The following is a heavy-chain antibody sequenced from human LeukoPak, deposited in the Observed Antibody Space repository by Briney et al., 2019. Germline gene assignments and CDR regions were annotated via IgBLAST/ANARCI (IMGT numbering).Heavy chain of an antibody. D-gene: IGHD5-18*01. J-gene: IGHJ6*02. V-gene: IGHV3-21*01. CDR1: GGSISSSSYY. Sequence: NTSETLSLTCTVSGGSISSSSYYWGWVRQAPGKGLEWVSSISSSSSYIYYADSVKGRFTISRDNAKNSLYLQMNSLRAEDTAVYYCARDQAMVSSYYYYGMDVWGQGTTVTVSS. CDR2: ISSSSSYI. CDR3: ARDQAMVSSYYYYGMDV.